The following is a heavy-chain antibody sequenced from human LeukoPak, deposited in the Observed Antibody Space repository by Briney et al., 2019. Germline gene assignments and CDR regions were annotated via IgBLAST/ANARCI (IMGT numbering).Heavy chain of an antibody. CDR3: ARDNGGYYGSGSYSTNFDY. D-gene: IGHD3-10*01. CDR1: GFTFSSSA. Sequence: GGSLRLSCAASGFTFSSSALSWVRQAPGKGLEWVSAITHSGGSTYYADSVRGRFTISRDNSKNTLYLQMNSLRAEDTAVYYCARDNGGYYGSGSYSTNFDYWGQGTLVTVSS. V-gene: IGHV3-23*01. J-gene: IGHJ4*02. CDR2: ITHSGGST.